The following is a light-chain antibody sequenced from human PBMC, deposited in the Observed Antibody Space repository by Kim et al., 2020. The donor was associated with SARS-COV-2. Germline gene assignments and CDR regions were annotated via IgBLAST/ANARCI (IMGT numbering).Light chain of an antibody. CDR3: QQYNNRPPEYS. J-gene: IGKJ2*03. V-gene: IGKV3-15*01. CDR2: DAS. CDR1: ETVSNN. Sequence: EIVMTQSPATLSVSPGERVTLSCRASETVSNNLAWYQQKPGQAPRLPISDASTRATGVADRFRGSGSGTEFTLTISSLQSEDSAVYFCQQYNNRPPEYSFGQGTKLEI.